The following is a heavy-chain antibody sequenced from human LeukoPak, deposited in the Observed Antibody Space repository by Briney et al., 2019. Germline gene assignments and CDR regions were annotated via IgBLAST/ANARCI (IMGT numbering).Heavy chain of an antibody. CDR3: AKYSSGWYGSWFDP. CDR2: FDPEGGET. Sequence: RASVKVSCKVSGYTLTELSMHWVRQAPGKGLEWMGGFDPEGGETIYAQKFQGRVTMTEDTSTDTAYMELSSLRSEDTAVYYCAKYSSGWYGSWFDPWGQGTLVTVSS. V-gene: IGHV1-24*01. J-gene: IGHJ5*02. CDR1: GYTLTELS. D-gene: IGHD6-19*01.